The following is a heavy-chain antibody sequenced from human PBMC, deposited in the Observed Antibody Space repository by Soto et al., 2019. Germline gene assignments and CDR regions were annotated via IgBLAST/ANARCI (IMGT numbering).Heavy chain of an antibody. Sequence: QVQLQESGPGLVKPSETLSLTCTVSGGSVSGGNYYWSWIRQPPGKGLEWIGYIYYSGSTNYNPSLISLVTLSVDTYMNQFAMKLSSVTAADTAVYYCARDTKEYYYDSSGYYLGYYYYGMDVWGQGTTVTVP. CDR3: ARDTKEYYYDSSGYYLGYYYYGMDV. V-gene: IGHV4-61*01. CDR1: GGSVSGGNYY. J-gene: IGHJ6*02. D-gene: IGHD3-22*01. CDR2: IYYSGST.